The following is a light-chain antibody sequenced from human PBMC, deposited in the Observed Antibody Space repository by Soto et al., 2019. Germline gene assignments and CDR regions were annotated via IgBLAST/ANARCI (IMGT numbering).Light chain of an antibody. CDR2: GAS. J-gene: IGKJ1*01. Sequence: EIVMTQSPATLSVSPGERVTLACRASQSVRGNLAWYQQKPGQSPRLLIYGASSRATGIPVRFSGSGSGTEFTLTISGLQSEDFAVYYCQQYNNWPQTFGQGTKVDIK. V-gene: IGKV3-15*01. CDR1: QSVRGN. CDR3: QQYNNWPQT.